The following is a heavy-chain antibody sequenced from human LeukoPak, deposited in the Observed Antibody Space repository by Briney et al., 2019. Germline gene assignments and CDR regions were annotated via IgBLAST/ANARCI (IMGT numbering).Heavy chain of an antibody. D-gene: IGHD1-26*01. CDR1: GYTFTGYY. CDR2: INPNSGGT. Sequence: ASVKVSCKASGYTFTGYYMHWVRQAPGQGLEWMGWINPNSGGTNYAQKFQGRVTMTRDTSISTAYMELSRLRSDDTAVYYCARDPTGWVLLRESWFDPWGQGTLVTVSS. CDR3: ARDPTGWVLLRESWFDP. J-gene: IGHJ5*02. V-gene: IGHV1-2*02.